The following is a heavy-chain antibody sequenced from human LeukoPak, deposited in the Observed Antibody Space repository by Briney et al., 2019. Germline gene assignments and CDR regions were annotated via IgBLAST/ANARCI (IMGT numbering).Heavy chain of an antibody. CDR2: IYYSGST. J-gene: IGHJ4*02. CDR1: GGSVSSDSYY. D-gene: IGHD5-24*01. V-gene: IGHV4-61*01. Sequence: PSATLSLTCTVSGGSVSSDSYYWSWIRQPPGKGLEWIGYIYYSGSTNYNPSLKSRVTISVDTSKNQFSLKLSSVTAADTAVYYCARAHRGWLQLPGVDYWGQGTLVTVSS. CDR3: ARAHRGWLQLPGVDY.